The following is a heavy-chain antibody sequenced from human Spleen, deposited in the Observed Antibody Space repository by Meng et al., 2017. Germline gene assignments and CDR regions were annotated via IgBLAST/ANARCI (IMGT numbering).Heavy chain of an antibody. CDR3: ERAHYGLAAGGTGYY. CDR2: ISAYNGNT. CDR1: GYTFTSYG. J-gene: IGHJ4*02. Sequence: ASVKVSCKASGYTFTSYGISWVRQAPGQGLEWVGWISAYNGNTNYAQKLQGRVTMTTDTSTSTAYMELRRLRADDTDVYYCERAHYGLAAGGTGYYWGQGTLVTVSS. V-gene: IGHV1-18*01. D-gene: IGHD6-13*01.